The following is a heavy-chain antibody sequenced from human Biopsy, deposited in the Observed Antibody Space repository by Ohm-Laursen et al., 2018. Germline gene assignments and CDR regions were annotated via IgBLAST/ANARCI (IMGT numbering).Heavy chain of an antibody. Sequence: SSVKVSCKASGYTFTDYFLHWVRQAPGQGLEWMGEINSMFGTTNYAQTFQGRVTITADESTSTAYMEVSSLRSEDTAVYYCAKRGVERGRPLAYWGQGTLVTVSS. CDR2: INSMFGTT. V-gene: IGHV1-69*01. CDR3: AKRGVERGRPLAY. J-gene: IGHJ4*02. CDR1: GYTFTDYF. D-gene: IGHD1-1*01.